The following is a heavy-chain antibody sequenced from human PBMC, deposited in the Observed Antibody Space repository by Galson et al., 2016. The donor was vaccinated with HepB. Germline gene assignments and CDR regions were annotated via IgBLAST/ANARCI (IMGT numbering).Heavy chain of an antibody. D-gene: IGHD5-12*01. CDR1: GYTFTNYG. CDR2: ISAYNGDT. J-gene: IGHJ4*02. CDR3: ARDRHSGYDCGAY. Sequence: SVKVSCKASGYTFTNYGISWVRQAPGQGLEWMGWISAYNGDTDYSQKLQGRVTMTTDTSTSTAYMELRSLRSDDTAVYYCARDRHSGYDCGAYWGQGTLVTVSS. V-gene: IGHV1-18*01.